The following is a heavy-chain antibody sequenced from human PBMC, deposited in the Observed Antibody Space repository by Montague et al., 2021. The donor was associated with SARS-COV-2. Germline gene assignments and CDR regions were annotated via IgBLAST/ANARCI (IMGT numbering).Heavy chain of an antibody. D-gene: IGHD6-13*01. CDR3: ARVGRGSSWYEVAFDI. J-gene: IGHJ3*02. Sequence: SETLSLTCTVSGGSVSRYSWTWIRQPSGKGLEWIGYIYNSGSTNYNPSLTCRVTISVDTSKNQFSLKLSSVAAADTAVYYCARVGRGSSWYEVAFDIWGQGTMVTVSS. CDR1: GGSVSRYS. V-gene: IGHV4-59*02. CDR2: IYNSGST.